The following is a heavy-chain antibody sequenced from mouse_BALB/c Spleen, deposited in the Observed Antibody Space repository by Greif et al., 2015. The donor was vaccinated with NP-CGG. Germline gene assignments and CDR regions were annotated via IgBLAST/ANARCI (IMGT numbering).Heavy chain of an antibody. CDR1: GFNIKDTY. CDR3: ASDGYYTWFAY. Sequence: VHVKQSGAELVKPGASVKLSCTASGFNIKDTYMHWVKQRPEQGLEWIGRIDPANGNTKYDPKFQGKATITADTSSNTAYLQLSSLTSEDTAVYYCASDGYYTWFAYWGQGTLVTVSA. V-gene: IGHV14-3*02. CDR2: IDPANGNT. D-gene: IGHD2-3*01. J-gene: IGHJ3*01.